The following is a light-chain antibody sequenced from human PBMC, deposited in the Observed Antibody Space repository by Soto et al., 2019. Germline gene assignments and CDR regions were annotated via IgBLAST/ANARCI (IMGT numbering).Light chain of an antibody. J-gene: IGKJ4*01. V-gene: IGKV3-15*01. CDR2: GAS. CDR1: QSVSSN. CDR3: QQYNNWPPLT. Sequence: EIVMTQSPATLSVSQGERATLSCRASQSVSSNLAWYQQNPGQAPRLLIYGASTRATGSPARCSGSGSGTEVTLTISSLQSEDFAVYYCQQYNNWPPLTFGGGTKVEIK.